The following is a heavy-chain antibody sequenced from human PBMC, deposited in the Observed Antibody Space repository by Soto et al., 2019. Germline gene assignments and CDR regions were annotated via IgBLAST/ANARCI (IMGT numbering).Heavy chain of an antibody. CDR2: INPNSGGT. J-gene: IGHJ6*02. CDR3: ARDLSGYYYGMDV. CDR1: GYTFTGYY. V-gene: IGHV1-2*02. Sequence: ASVKVSCKASGYTFTGYYMHWVRQAPGQGLEWMGWINPNSGGTNYAQRFQGRVTMTRDTSISTAYMELSRLRSDDTAVYYCARDLSGYYYGMDVWGQGTTVTVSS.